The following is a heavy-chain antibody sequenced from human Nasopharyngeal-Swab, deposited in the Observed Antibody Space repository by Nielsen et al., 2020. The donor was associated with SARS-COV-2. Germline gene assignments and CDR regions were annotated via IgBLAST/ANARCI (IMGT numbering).Heavy chain of an antibody. CDR2: IKQDGSEK. J-gene: IGHJ3*02. V-gene: IGHV3-7*05. Sequence: VGSLRLSCAASGFTFSSYWMSWVRQAPGKGLEWVANIKQDGSEKYYVDSVKGRFTISRDNAKNSLYLQMNSLRAEDTAVYYCSRIAAAGTNAFDIWGQGTMVTVSS. D-gene: IGHD6-13*01. CDR3: SRIAAAGTNAFDI. CDR1: GFTFSSYW.